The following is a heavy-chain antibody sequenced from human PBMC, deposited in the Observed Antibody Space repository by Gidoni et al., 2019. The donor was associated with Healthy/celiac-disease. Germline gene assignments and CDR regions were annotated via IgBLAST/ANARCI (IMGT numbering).Heavy chain of an antibody. CDR2: ISYDGSNK. V-gene: IGHV3-30*18. J-gene: IGHJ6*02. Sequence: QVQLVESGGGVVQPGRSLRLSCAASGFTFSSYGMHWVRQAPGKGLEWVAVISYDGSNKYCADSVKGRFTISRDNSKNTLYLQMNSLRAEDTAVYYCAKDWGYCSGGSCYSYYYYGMDVWGQGTTVTVSS. D-gene: IGHD2-15*01. CDR3: AKDWGYCSGGSCYSYYYYGMDV. CDR1: GFTFSSYG.